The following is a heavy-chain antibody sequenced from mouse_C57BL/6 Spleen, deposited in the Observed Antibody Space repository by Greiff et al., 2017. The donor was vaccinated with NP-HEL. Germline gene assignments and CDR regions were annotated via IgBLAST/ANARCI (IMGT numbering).Heavy chain of an antibody. CDR1: GYTFTSYW. V-gene: IGHV1-50*01. J-gene: IGHJ2*01. CDR2: IDPSDSYT. D-gene: IGHD1-1*01. CDR3: ARQSGSSYEDY. Sequence: QVQLKQPGAELVKPGASVKLSCKASGYTFTSYWMQWVKQRPGQGLEWIGEIDPSDSYTNYNEKFKGKATLTADKSSSTAYMQLSSLTSEDSAVYFCARQSGSSYEDYWGQGTTLTVSS.